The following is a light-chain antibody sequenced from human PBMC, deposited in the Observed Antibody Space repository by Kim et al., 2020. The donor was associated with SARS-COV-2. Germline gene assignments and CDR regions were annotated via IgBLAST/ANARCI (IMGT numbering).Light chain of an antibody. CDR1: SSDVGGYNY. CDR3: TSYTSSSTYYV. CDR2: NVS. Sequence: LTQPASVSGSPGQSITISCTGTSSDVGGYNYVSWYQQHPGKAPKLMIYNVSKRPSGVSNRFSGSKSGNTASLTISGLQAEDEADYYCTSYTSSSTYYVFGTGTKVTVL. V-gene: IGLV2-14*01. J-gene: IGLJ1*01.